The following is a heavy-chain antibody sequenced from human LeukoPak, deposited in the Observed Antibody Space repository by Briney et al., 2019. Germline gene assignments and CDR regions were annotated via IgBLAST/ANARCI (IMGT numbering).Heavy chain of an antibody. V-gene: IGHV4-4*02. Sequence: SETLSLTCAVSGGSISSDNWWIWVRQPPGKGLEWIGEIYHSGRANYNPSLKSRVNMSVDKSKNQFSLSLSSATAADTAVYHCARGLYGSDSYWGQGNLVTVSS. J-gene: IGHJ4*02. CDR2: IYHSGRA. D-gene: IGHD6-19*01. CDR1: GGSISSDNW. CDR3: ARGLYGSDSY.